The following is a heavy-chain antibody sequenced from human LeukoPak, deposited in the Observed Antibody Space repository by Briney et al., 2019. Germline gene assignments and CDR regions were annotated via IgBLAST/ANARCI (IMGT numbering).Heavy chain of an antibody. CDR3: ARGYSYGYIDP. D-gene: IGHD5-18*01. V-gene: IGHV3-30-3*01. Sequence: GGSLRLSCAASGFTFSDHYMNWVRQAPGKGLDWVAVISYDGSNTYYADSVKGRFTISRDNSKDTLYLQMNSLRPEDTAVYYCARGYSYGYIDPWGQGTLVTVSS. J-gene: IGHJ5*02. CDR2: ISYDGSNT. CDR1: GFTFSDHY.